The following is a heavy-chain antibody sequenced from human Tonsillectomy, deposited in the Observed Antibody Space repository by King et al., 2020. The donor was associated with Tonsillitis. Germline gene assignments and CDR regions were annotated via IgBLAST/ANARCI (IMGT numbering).Heavy chain of an antibody. CDR1: GFIFSSYA. CDR3: AKVIRAGWGEFGEPYPDY. CDR2: IYSGGSST. J-gene: IGHJ4*02. Sequence: VQLVESGGGLVQPGGSLRLSCAVSGFIFSSYAMTWVRQAPGKGLEWVSIIYSGGSSTYYAESVKGRFTISRDNSKNTLYLQMKSLTAEDTDVYYCAKVIRAGWGEFGEPYPDYWGQGTLGTVSS. V-gene: IGHV3-23*03. D-gene: IGHD3-10*01.